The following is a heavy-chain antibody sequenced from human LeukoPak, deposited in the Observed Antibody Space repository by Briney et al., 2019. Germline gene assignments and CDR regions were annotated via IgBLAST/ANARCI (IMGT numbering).Heavy chain of an antibody. D-gene: IGHD6-13*01. CDR3: ARDLTQLALFDY. CDR2: IWYDGSNK. J-gene: IGHJ4*02. Sequence: GGSLRLSCAASGFTFSNYGMHWVRQAPGKGLEWVAVIWYDGSNKYYADFVKGRFTLSRDNSKNTLFLQMNSLRPEDTAVYFCARDLTQLALFDYWGQGTLVTVSS. CDR1: GFTFSNYG. V-gene: IGHV3-33*01.